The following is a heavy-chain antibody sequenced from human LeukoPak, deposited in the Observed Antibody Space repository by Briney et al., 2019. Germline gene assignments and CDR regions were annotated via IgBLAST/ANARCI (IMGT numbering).Heavy chain of an antibody. CDR2: IYSGGST. V-gene: IGHV3-53*04. CDR1: GFTVSSNY. Sequence: PGGSLRLSCAASGFTVSSNYMSWVREAPGKGLEWVSVIYSGGSTYYADYVKGRFTISRHNSKNTLYLKMNSLRAEDTGVYYCARDVIGGRGWYTFDHWGQGTPVTVSS. J-gene: IGHJ4*02. D-gene: IGHD6-19*01. CDR3: ARDVIGGRGWYTFDH.